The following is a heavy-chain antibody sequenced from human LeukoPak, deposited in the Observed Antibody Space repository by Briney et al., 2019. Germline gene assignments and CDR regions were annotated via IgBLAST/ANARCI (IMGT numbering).Heavy chain of an antibody. Sequence: GASVKVSCKASGYTFTSYGISWVRQAPGQGLEWMGWISAYIGNTNYAQKLQGRVTMTTDTSTSTAYMELRSLRSDDTAIYYCARNQYSGSYSPRDGMDVWGKGTTVTVSS. CDR2: ISAYIGNT. CDR3: ARNQYSGSYSPRDGMDV. V-gene: IGHV1-18*01. D-gene: IGHD1-26*01. CDR1: GYTFTSYG. J-gene: IGHJ6*04.